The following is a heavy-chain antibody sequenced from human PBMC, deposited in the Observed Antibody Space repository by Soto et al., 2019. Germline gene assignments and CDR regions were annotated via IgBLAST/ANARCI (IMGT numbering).Heavy chain of an antibody. CDR1: GGSISSGGYY. Sequence: QVQLQESGPGLVKPSQTLSLTCTVSGGSISSGGYYWSWIRQHPGKGLEWIGYIYYSGSTYYSPSLKRRVTISVDTSKNQFSLKLSSVTAADTAVYYCARDGYYGSGTYYPLGYWGQGTLVTVSS. D-gene: IGHD3-10*01. J-gene: IGHJ4*02. V-gene: IGHV4-31*03. CDR2: IYYSGST. CDR3: ARDGYYGSGTYYPLGY.